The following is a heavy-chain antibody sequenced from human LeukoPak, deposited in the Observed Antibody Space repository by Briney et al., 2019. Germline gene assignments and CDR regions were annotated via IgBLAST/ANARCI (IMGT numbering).Heavy chain of an antibody. J-gene: IGHJ4*02. Sequence: SETLSLTCTVPDGSISNYFWSWIRQHPGKGLEWIGYIYYTGMINSNPSLKSRVTISMDTSKNQFSLNLRSVTAADTAIYYCARHGRMVIMSKFSTGIDQWGQGTLVTVSS. V-gene: IGHV4-59*08. CDR3: ARHGRMVIMSKFSTGIDQ. CDR1: DGSISNYF. CDR2: IYYTGMI. D-gene: IGHD2-8*01.